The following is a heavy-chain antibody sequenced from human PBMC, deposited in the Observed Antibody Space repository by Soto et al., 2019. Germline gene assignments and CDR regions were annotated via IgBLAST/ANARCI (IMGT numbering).Heavy chain of an antibody. CDR2: INGSGGST. V-gene: IGHV3-23*01. D-gene: IGHD3-9*01. Sequence: GGSLRLSCAASGFTLSSYAMSWVRQAPGKGLEWVSAINGSGGSTYYADSVKGRFTISRDNSKNTLYLQMNSLRAEDTAVYYCAKDGVLRYFDWLSPYYYYGMDVWGQGTTVTVSS. CDR3: AKDGVLRYFDWLSPYYYYGMDV. CDR1: GFTLSSYA. J-gene: IGHJ6*02.